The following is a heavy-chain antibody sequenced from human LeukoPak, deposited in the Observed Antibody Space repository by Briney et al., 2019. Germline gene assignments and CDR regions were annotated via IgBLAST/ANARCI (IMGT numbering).Heavy chain of an antibody. CDR1: GGSISSGSYY. Sequence: SQTLSLTCTVSGGSISSGSYYWSWIRQPAGKGLGWIGRIYTSGSTYYNPSLKSRVTISVDTSKNQFSLKLSSVTAADTAVYYCATQSATYYYYYMDVWGKGTTVTVSS. J-gene: IGHJ6*03. D-gene: IGHD2-15*01. CDR2: IYTSGST. CDR3: ATQSATYYYYYMDV. V-gene: IGHV4-61*02.